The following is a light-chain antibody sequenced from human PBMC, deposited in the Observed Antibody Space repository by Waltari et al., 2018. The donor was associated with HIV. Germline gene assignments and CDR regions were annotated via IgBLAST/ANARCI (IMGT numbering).Light chain of an antibody. CDR3: SSYSSSITLYVV. Sequence: QSALTQPASVSGSPGHSITISCTGTSSDVGGSTYVSWYQHHPGKAPKLMIAEVSNRPSGVSNRFSGSKSGNTASLTISGLQAEDEADYYCSSYSSSITLYVVFGGGTKLTVL. V-gene: IGLV2-14*01. CDR2: EVS. CDR1: SSDVGGSTY. J-gene: IGLJ2*01.